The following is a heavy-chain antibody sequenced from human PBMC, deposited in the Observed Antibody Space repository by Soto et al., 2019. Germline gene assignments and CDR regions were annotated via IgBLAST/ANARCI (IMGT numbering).Heavy chain of an antibody. V-gene: IGHV5-51*01. CDR1: GYSFTSYW. J-gene: IGHJ6*02. CDR3: ARSHYDSSGYYYYDGMDV. CDR2: IYPGDSDT. Sequence: PGESLKISCKGSGYSFTSYWIGWVRQMPGKGLEWMGIIYPGDSDTRYSPSFQGQVTISADKSISTAYLQWSSLKASDTAMYYCARSHYDSSGYYYYDGMDVWGQGTTVTVSS. D-gene: IGHD3-22*01.